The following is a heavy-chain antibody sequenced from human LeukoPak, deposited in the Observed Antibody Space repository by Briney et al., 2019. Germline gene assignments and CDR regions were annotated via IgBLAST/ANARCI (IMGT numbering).Heavy chain of an antibody. J-gene: IGHJ4*02. Sequence: SETLSLTCTVSGGSITNNYWAWIRQPPGKGLEWIGYTHDSGNSNYNPSLRSRVTISVDTSKNQFSLKLSSVTAADTAVYYCTRDRGQWLVDYWGQGTLVTVSS. CDR1: GGSITNNY. V-gene: IGHV4-59*12. CDR3: TRDRGQWLVDY. D-gene: IGHD6-19*01. CDR2: THDSGNS.